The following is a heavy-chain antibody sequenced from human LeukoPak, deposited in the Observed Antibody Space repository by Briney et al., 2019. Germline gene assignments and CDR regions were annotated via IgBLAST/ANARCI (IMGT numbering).Heavy chain of an antibody. CDR2: ISSSNDYI. CDR3: VRFSNSAGFLNWFYS. V-gene: IGHV3-21*01. J-gene: IGHJ5*01. Sequence: GGSLRLSCAASGFSFSTYTMNWVRQAPGKGLEWVSSISSSNDYIYYPDSVKGRVTISRDNAKNSLYLQMNSLRAEHTAVYYNVRFSNSAGFLNWFYSWIQGTLITVSS. D-gene: IGHD6-19*01. CDR1: GFSFSTYT.